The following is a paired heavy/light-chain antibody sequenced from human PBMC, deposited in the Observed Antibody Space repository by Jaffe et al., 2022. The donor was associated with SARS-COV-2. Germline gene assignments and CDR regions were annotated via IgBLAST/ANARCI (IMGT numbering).Heavy chain of an antibody. CDR3: TRDRDLST. J-gene: IGHJ5*02. V-gene: IGHV3-74*01. CDR2: IKSDGTIT. Sequence: EVQLVESGGGLVQPGGSLRLSCAASGFSFSTNWMHWVRQAPGKGLVWVSRIKSDGTITNYADSVKGRVTISRDNAKNTLYLEMNSLRAEDTAVYFCTRDRDLSTWGQGTLVTVSS. D-gene: IGHD3-3*01. CDR1: GFSFSTNW.
Light chain of an antibody. Sequence: QSVLTQPPSVSAAPRQKVTISCSGSGSNIGSNYVHWYQQLPGAAPKLLIYDNNKRPSGIPDRFSGSKSGTSGTLGITGLQTGDEADYYCGTWDSSLSVVVFGGGTKLTVL. V-gene: IGLV1-51*01. CDR3: GTWDSSLSVVV. CDR2: DNN. CDR1: GSNIGSNY. J-gene: IGLJ2*01.